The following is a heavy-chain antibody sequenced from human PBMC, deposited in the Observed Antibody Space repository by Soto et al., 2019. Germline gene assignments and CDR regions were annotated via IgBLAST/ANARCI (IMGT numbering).Heavy chain of an antibody. CDR3: ARYSNNWFQTEGMDV. CDR1: VDSISTYY. Sequence: SETLSLTCTVSVDSISTYYWSWIRQPAGKGLEWIGRIDASGNTNYNPSLNSRVTMSIDTSKKQFSLKLTSVTAADTAIYYCARYSNNWFQTEGMDVWGQGTTVTVSS. V-gene: IGHV4-4*07. D-gene: IGHD6-13*01. CDR2: IDASGNT. J-gene: IGHJ6*02.